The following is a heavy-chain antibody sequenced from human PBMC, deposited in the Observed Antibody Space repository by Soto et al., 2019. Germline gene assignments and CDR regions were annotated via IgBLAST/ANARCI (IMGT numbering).Heavy chain of an antibody. V-gene: IGHV3-7*03. CDR2: IKCDGSDK. D-gene: IGHD6-6*01. J-gene: IGHJ6*02. CDR1: GSAFSSSW. CDR3: ARVYVPHSSSSPGRYGMDV. Sequence: RRLSCAASGSAFSSSWLHWVCQAPEKGQEWVADIKCDGSDKYYVDSVKGRLTISSDNAKNSLHLQVSSLRAEDMTVYYCARVYVPHSSSSPGRYGMDVWGQGTTVTVSS.